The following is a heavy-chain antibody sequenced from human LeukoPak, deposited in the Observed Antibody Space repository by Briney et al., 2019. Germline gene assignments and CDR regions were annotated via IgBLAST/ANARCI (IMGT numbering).Heavy chain of an antibody. CDR3: ARGRGGGGSSNNWFDP. CDR1: GGSISSYY. CDR2: IYYSGST. D-gene: IGHD2-15*01. V-gene: IGHV4-59*01. J-gene: IGHJ5*02. Sequence: PSETLSLTCTVSGGSISSYYWSWIRQPPGKGLEWIGYIYYSGSTNYNPSLKSRVTISVDTSKNQFSLKLSSVTAADTAVYYCARGRGGGGSSNNWFDPWGQGTLVIVSS.